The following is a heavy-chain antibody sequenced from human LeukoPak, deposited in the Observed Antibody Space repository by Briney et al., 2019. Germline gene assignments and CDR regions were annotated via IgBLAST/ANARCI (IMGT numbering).Heavy chain of an antibody. CDR1: GGSISSYY. Sequence: SETPSLTCTVSGGSISSYYWSWIRQPPGKGLEWIGYIFYSGSTNYNPSLQSRVTISVDTSKNQFSLRLSSVTAADTAVYYCARLRAYYYDSSGYYNFDFWGQGTLVTVSS. CDR2: IFYSGST. CDR3: ARLRAYYYDSSGYYNFDF. J-gene: IGHJ4*02. V-gene: IGHV4-59*08. D-gene: IGHD3-22*01.